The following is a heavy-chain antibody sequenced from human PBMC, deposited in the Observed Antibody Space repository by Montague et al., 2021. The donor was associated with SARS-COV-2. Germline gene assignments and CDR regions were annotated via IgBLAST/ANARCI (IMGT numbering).Heavy chain of an antibody. CDR2: ISWGSDTI. J-gene: IGHJ1*01. V-gene: IGHV3-9*01. CDR3: GKDAGYTAHHGYIHH. D-gene: IGHD6-13*01. Sequence: SLRLSCAASGFTFSYYAMHWVRQAPGKALEWVSDISWGSDTIDYADSVKGRFTISRDNAKNSLYLQMNSLRAEDTAFYYCGKDAGYTAHHGYIHHWGRGTLVTVSS. CDR1: GFTFSYYA.